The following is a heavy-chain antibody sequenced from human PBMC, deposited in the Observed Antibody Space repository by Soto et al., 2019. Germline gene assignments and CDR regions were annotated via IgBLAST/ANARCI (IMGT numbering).Heavy chain of an antibody. D-gene: IGHD1-26*01. CDR3: ARLGGSYAVPHFDY. CDR1: GGSIRSYY. J-gene: IGHJ4*02. CDR2: VYNSGST. Sequence: PSETLSLTCTVFGGSIRSYYWSWVRRPPGKGLEWIGYVYNSGSTTYSPSFKSRVTISADTSRNQFSLKLTSVTAADTAVYYCARLGGSYAVPHFDYWGQGTLVTVSS. V-gene: IGHV4-59*01.